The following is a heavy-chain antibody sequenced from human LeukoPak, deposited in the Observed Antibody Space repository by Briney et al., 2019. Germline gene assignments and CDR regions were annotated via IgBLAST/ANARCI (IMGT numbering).Heavy chain of an antibody. J-gene: IGHJ5*02. CDR2: IYYSGST. D-gene: IGHD6-13*01. CDR1: GGSISSSSYY. CDR3: ARKGYSISWYSP. Sequence: SETLSLPCTVSGGSISSSSYYWGWIRQPPGKELVWIGSIYYSGSTSYNPSLKSRVTISLDTSKNQFSLKLTSVTAADTAVYYCARKGYSISWYSPWGQGTLVTVSS. V-gene: IGHV4-39*07.